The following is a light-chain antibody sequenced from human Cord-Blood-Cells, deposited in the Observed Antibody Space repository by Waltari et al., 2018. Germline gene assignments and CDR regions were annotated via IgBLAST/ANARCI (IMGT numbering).Light chain of an antibody. CDR1: SSDVGGYNY. CDR3: SSYTSSSTWV. J-gene: IGLJ3*02. V-gene: IGLV2-14*03. Sequence: QSALTQPASVSGSPGQSITISCTGTSSDVGGYNYVSWYQQHPGKAPKLMIYDVSHRPSGVSNRFSCSKSGNTASLTISGLQAEDEADYYCSSYTSSSTWVFGGGTKLTVL. CDR2: DVS.